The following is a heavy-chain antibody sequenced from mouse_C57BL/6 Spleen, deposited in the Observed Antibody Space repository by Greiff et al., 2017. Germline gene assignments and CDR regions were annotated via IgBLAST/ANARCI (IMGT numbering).Heavy chain of an antibody. J-gene: IGHJ2*01. CDR3: ARQGNRDY. V-gene: IGHV1-69*01. CDR1: GYTFTSYW. CDR2: IDPSDSYT. Sequence: QVQLQQPGAELVMPGASVKLSCKASGYTFTSYWMHWVKQRPGQGLEWIGEIDPSDSYTNYNQKFKGKSTLTVDKSSSTAYMQLSSLTSEDSAVYYCARQGNRDYWGQGTTLTVSS. D-gene: IGHD2-1*01.